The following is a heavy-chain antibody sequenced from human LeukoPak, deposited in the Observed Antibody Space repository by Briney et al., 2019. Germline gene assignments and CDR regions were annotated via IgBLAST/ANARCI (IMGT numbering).Heavy chain of an antibody. Sequence: GGSLRLSCAASGFTFSSYVMSWVRQAPGKGLEWVSGISGGGGSTYYADSVKGRFTISRDNSKNTLYLQMNSLRAEDTAVYYCAKVPKIRQYDAFDIWGQGTMVTVSS. CDR1: GFTFSSYV. J-gene: IGHJ3*02. V-gene: IGHV3-23*01. D-gene: IGHD4-11*01. CDR3: AKVPKIRQYDAFDI. CDR2: ISGGGGST.